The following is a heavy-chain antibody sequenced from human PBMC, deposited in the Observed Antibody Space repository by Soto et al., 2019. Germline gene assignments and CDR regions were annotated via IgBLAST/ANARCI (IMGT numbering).Heavy chain of an antibody. Sequence: GGSLRLSCAASGFPFSKYGMHWVRQAPGKGLEWVAIIWYDGSKKYYGDSVKGRFTISRDNSKDTLFLQMNSLRADDTAMYYCARLGGSGGDSIEHWGQGTLVTVSS. CDR3: ARLGGSGGDSIEH. CDR2: IWYDGSKK. CDR1: GFPFSKYG. J-gene: IGHJ4*02. D-gene: IGHD3-10*01. V-gene: IGHV3-33*01.